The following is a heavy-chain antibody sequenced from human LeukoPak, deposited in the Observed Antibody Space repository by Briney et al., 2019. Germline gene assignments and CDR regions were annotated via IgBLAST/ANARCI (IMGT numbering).Heavy chain of an antibody. CDR1: GDSISSNSYY. D-gene: IGHD1-26*01. CDR2: IYYSGST. Sequence: SETLSLTCTVSGDSISSNSYYWDWIRQPPGKGLERIGSIYYSGSTYYNPSLKSRVTISVDTSKNQLSLKLSSVTAADTAVYYCATDSVGDTTAFDYWGQGTLVTVSS. V-gene: IGHV4-39*01. CDR3: ATDSVGDTTAFDY. J-gene: IGHJ4*02.